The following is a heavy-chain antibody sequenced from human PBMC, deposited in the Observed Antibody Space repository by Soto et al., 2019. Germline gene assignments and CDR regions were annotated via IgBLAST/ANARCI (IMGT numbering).Heavy chain of an antibody. D-gene: IGHD6-19*01. CDR1: GFTISIYS. J-gene: IGHJ4*02. Sequence: EVQLVESRGDLVQRGGSLRLSCVASGFTISIYSMNRVRQAPGKGLEWFSYITSDTKTIKYADSVKGRFTISRDNAKNSVYLQMNSLRDEDTAVYYCARSVEGHFDYWGQGTVVTVSS. CDR2: ITSDTKTI. CDR3: ARSVEGHFDY. V-gene: IGHV3-48*02.